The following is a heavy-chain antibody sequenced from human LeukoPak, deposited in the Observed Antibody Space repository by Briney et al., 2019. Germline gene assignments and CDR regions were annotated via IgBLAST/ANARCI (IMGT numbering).Heavy chain of an antibody. J-gene: IGHJ4*02. V-gene: IGHV3-30*02. Sequence: PGGSLRLSCAASGFTFSNYGMHWVRQAPGKGLKWVAFIQYDGSNKDYEDSVKGRFTISRDNSRNTLCLQMNSLRAEDTAVYYCAKDSHSYCTGASCYSHGRGFDYWGQGILVTVSS. CDR2: IQYDGSNK. CDR1: GFTFSNYG. CDR3: AKDSHSYCTGASCYSHGRGFDY. D-gene: IGHD2-15*01.